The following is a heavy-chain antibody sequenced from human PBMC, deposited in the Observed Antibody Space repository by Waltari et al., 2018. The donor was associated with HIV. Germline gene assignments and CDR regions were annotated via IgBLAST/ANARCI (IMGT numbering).Heavy chain of an antibody. J-gene: IGHJ3*02. Sequence: QVQLVQSGAEVKKPGASVKVSCKASGYTFTGYYMPWVRQAPGQGLEWMGRINPNSGGTNYAQKFQGRVTMTRDTSISTAYMELSRLRSDDTAVYYCARAHPYYYDSSGYGSLDAFDIWGQGTMVTVSS. CDR1: GYTFTGYY. CDR2: INPNSGGT. CDR3: ARAHPYYYDSSGYGSLDAFDI. V-gene: IGHV1-2*06. D-gene: IGHD3-22*01.